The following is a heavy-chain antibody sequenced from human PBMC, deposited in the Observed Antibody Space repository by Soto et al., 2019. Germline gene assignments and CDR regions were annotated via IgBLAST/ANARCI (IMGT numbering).Heavy chain of an antibody. D-gene: IGHD2-2*01. Sequence: EASVKPSCKVSGDTLTDLSMHWVRQAPRKGLEWMGGFDPEDGETIYAQKFQGRVTMTEDTSTDTAYMELSSLRSEDTAVYYCATGRVVPAAHNWFDPWGQGTLVTVSS. CDR3: ATGRVVPAAHNWFDP. CDR2: FDPEDGET. CDR1: GDTLTDLS. V-gene: IGHV1-24*01. J-gene: IGHJ5*02.